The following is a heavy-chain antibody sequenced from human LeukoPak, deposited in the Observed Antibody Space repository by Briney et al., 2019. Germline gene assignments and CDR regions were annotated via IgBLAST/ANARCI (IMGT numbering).Heavy chain of an antibody. CDR2: IYYSGST. D-gene: IGHD2-2*01. J-gene: IGHJ4*02. V-gene: IGHV4-59*11. CDR1: GGSISSHY. Sequence: SETLSLTCTVSGGSISSHYWSWIRQPPGKGLEWIGYIYYSGSTNYNPSLKSRVTISVDTSKNQFSLKLSSVTAADTAVYYCARGPPSSTGDYWGQGTLVTVSS. CDR3: ARGPPSSTGDY.